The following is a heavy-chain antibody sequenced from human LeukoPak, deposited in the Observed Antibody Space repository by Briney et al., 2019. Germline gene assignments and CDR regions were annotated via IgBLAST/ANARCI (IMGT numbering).Heavy chain of an antibody. J-gene: IGHJ5*02. CDR1: GYTFTGYY. Sequence: ASVKVSCKASGYTFTGYYMHWVRQAPGQGLEWMGWVNPNSGGTNYAQKFQGRVTMTRDTSISTAYMELSRLRSDDTAVYYCARIKYQLRPGLDPWGQGTLVTVSS. CDR2: VNPNSGGT. CDR3: ARIKYQLRPGLDP. V-gene: IGHV1-2*02. D-gene: IGHD2-2*01.